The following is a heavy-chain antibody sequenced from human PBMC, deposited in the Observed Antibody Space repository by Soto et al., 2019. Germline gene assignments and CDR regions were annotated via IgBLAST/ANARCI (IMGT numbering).Heavy chain of an antibody. V-gene: IGHV1-69*01. Sequence: QVQLVQSGAEVKKPGSSVKVSCKASGGHFSSYSIHWVRQAPGQGLEWMGEIIPIFGTANYAQKFQGRVTITADEATSTAYMELSSLRSEDTAVYYCARDGGRHSGGIDHWGQGTLVTVSS. CDR1: GGHFSSYS. J-gene: IGHJ4*02. D-gene: IGHD1-26*01. CDR3: ARDGGRHSGGIDH. CDR2: IIPIFGTA.